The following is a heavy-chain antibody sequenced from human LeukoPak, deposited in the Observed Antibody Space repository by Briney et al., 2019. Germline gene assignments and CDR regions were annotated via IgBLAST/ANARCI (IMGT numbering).Heavy chain of an antibody. J-gene: IGHJ4*02. CDR3: ARGLITVAGFIDY. CDR2: INPSGGST. Sequence: ASVKVSCKASGYTFTSYYIHWLRQAPGQGLEWMGIINPSGGSTTYAQKFQGRVALTTDTSTSTVFMELSSLTSEDMAVYYCARGLITVAGFIDYWGQGTLATVSS. CDR1: GYTFTSYY. D-gene: IGHD6-19*01. V-gene: IGHV1-46*01.